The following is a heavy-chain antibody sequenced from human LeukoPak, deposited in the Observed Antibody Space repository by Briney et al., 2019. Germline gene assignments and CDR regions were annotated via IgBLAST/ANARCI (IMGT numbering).Heavy chain of an antibody. D-gene: IGHD6-25*01. CDR3: ARGRSSSLRKLLPQRLEHTGTFDI. J-gene: IGHJ3*02. Sequence: ASVKVSCKASGYTFTSYDINWVRQATGQGLEWMGWMNPNSGNTGYAQKFQGRVTMTRNTSISTAYMELSSLRPEDTAVYYCARGRSSSLRKLLPQRLEHTGTFDIWGQGTMVTVSS. CDR2: MNPNSGNT. V-gene: IGHV1-8*01. CDR1: GYTFTSYD.